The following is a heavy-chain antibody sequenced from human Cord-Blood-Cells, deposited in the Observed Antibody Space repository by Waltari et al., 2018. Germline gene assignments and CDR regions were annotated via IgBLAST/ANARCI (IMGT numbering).Heavy chain of an antibody. D-gene: IGHD2-15*01. J-gene: IGHJ4*02. CDR2: INPNSGGT. Sequence: QVQLVPSGAEVKKPGASVKVSCMASGSTFTVYYMHWVRQAPGQGLEWMGWINPNSGGTNYAQKFQGRVTMTRDTSISTAYMELSRLRSDDTAVYYCARDCSGGSCYFDYWGQGTLVTVSS. V-gene: IGHV1-2*02. CDR3: ARDCSGGSCYFDY. CDR1: GSTFTVYY.